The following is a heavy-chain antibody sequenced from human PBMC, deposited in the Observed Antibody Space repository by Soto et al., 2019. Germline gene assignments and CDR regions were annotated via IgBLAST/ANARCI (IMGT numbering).Heavy chain of an antibody. D-gene: IGHD3-3*01. CDR1: GYTLTELS. V-gene: IGHV1-24*01. J-gene: IGHJ4*02. CDR2: FDPEDGET. CDR3: ARRSLGFLRAAYYFDQ. Sequence: GASVKVSFKVSGYTLTELSMHWVRQAPGKGLEWMGGFDPEDGETIYAQKFQGRVTMTEDTSTDTAYMELSSLRSEDTAVYYCARRSLGFLRAAYYFDQWGQGTLVTVSS.